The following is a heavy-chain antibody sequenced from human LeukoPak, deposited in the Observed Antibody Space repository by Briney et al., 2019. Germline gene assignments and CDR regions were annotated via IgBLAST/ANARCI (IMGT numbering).Heavy chain of an antibody. J-gene: IGHJ4*02. D-gene: IGHD6-6*01. Sequence: GGSLRLSCAASGFTFPNYVMSWVRQAPGKGLEWVSAISGSGGNTYYADSVKGRFTISRDNAKNSLYLQMNSLRAEDTAVYYCARVRGQLVPWLPYYFDYWGQGTLVTVSS. CDR3: ARVRGQLVPWLPYYFDY. CDR2: ISGSGGNT. CDR1: GFTFPNYV. V-gene: IGHV3-23*01.